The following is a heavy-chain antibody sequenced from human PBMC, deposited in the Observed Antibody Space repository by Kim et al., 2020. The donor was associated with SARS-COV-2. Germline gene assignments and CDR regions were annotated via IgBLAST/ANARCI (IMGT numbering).Heavy chain of an antibody. CDR2: ST. Sequence: STNYNPSLKSRVTISVDTSKNQFSLKLSSVTAADTAVYYCAREWHNWFDPWGQGTLVTVSS. CDR3: AREWHNWFDP. V-gene: IGHV4-59*01. D-gene: IGHD5-12*01. J-gene: IGHJ5*02.